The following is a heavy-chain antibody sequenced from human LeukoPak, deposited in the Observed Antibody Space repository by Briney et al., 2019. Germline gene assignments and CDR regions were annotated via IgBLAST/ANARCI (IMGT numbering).Heavy chain of an antibody. D-gene: IGHD5-18*01. V-gene: IGHV1-69*06. CDR1: GYTFTGYY. J-gene: IGHJ6*03. CDR3: ARDSGGYSYGYYYYYYMDV. Sequence: SVKVSCKASGYTFTGYYMHWVRQAPGQGLEWMGGIIPIFGTATYAQKFQGRVTITADKSTSTAYMELSSLRSEDTAVYYCARDSGGYSYGYYYYYYMDVWGKGTTVTVSS. CDR2: IIPIFGTA.